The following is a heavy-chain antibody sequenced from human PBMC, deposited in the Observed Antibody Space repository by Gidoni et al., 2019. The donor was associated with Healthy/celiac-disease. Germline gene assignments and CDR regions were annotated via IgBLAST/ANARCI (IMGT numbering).Heavy chain of an antibody. Sequence: QVQLVESGGGVVQPGRSLRLSCAASGFTFSSYGMHWVRQSPGKGLEWVAVISYDGSNKYYADSVKGRFTISRDNSKNTLYLQMNSLRAEDTAVYYCAKEGAVAGTGFLDYWGQGTLVTVSS. V-gene: IGHV3-30*18. CDR2: ISYDGSNK. J-gene: IGHJ4*02. CDR3: AKEGAVAGTGFLDY. D-gene: IGHD6-19*01. CDR1: GFTFSSYG.